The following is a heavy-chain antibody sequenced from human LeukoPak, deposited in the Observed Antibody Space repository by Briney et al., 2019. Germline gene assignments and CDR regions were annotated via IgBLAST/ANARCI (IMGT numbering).Heavy chain of an antibody. J-gene: IGHJ3*02. V-gene: IGHV3-23*01. D-gene: IGHD6-6*01. Sequence: GGSLRLSCAASGFTFSSYAMSWVRQAPGKGLEWVSAISGSGGSTYYADSVKGRFTISRDNSKNTLYLQMNSLRAEDTAVYYCAKDRSSSSRTRLGIFAFDIWGQGTMVTVSS. CDR3: AKDRSSSSRTRLGIFAFDI. CDR2: ISGSGGST. CDR1: GFTFSSYA.